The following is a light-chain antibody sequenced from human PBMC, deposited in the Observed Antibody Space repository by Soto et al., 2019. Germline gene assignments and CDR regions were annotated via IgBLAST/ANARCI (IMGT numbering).Light chain of an antibody. CDR1: SSDVGGYNY. J-gene: IGLJ2*01. CDR2: DVS. Sequence: QSVLTQPASVSGSPGQSITISCTRTSSDVGGYNYVSWYQQHPGKPPKLMIYDVSNRPSGVSNRFSGSKSGNTASLTISGLQAEDEADHYCSSYTSSSTVVFGGGTKLTVL. CDR3: SSYTSSSTVV. V-gene: IGLV2-14*01.